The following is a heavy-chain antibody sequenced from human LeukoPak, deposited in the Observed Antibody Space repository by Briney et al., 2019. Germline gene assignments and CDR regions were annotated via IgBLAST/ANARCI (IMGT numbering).Heavy chain of an antibody. CDR2: IYYSGST. CDR1: GGSVSSGSYY. D-gene: IGHD6-19*01. J-gene: IGHJ4*02. Sequence: PSETLSLTCTVSGGSVSSGSYYWNWIRQPPGKGLEWIGYIYYSGSTNYNPSLKSRVTISVDTSKNQFSLKLSSVTAADTAVYYCARHGSLEQWLAHYFDYWGQGTLVTVSS. V-gene: IGHV4-61*01. CDR3: ARHGSLEQWLAHYFDY.